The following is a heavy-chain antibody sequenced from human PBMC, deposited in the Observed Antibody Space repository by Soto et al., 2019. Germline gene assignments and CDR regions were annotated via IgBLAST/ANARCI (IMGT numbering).Heavy chain of an antibody. D-gene: IGHD3-22*01. CDR1: GYTFIRYY. J-gene: IGHJ6*02. Sequence: ASVKVSCKAFGYTFIRYYMHCVRQAPGQGLEWMGIIDPSGGSTSYAQKFQGRVTMTRDTSATTVYMELSSLRSEDTAVYYCAKVYDSSGYYYGTPYYHYGMDVWGQGTTVTVSS. CDR2: IDPSGGST. V-gene: IGHV1-46*01. CDR3: AKVYDSSGYYYGTPYYHYGMDV.